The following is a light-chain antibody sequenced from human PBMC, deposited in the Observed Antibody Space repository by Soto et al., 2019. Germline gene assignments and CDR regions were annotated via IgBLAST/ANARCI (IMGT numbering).Light chain of an antibody. Sequence: DIQMTQSPSFLSASVGDRVTISCRASQSINTYLNWYQHKPGKAPKLLIYGTSDLQSGVPSRFSGGGSGTDFTLPISSLQPEDFATYYCQQSFSTLLITFGQGTRLEF. V-gene: IGKV1-39*01. CDR1: QSINTY. CDR3: QQSFSTLLIT. CDR2: GTS. J-gene: IGKJ5*01.